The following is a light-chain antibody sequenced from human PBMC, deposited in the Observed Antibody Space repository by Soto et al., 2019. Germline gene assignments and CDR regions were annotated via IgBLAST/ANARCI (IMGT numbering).Light chain of an antibody. CDR3: QQYNSYSPF. V-gene: IGKV3-15*01. J-gene: IGKJ4*01. Sequence: EIVMTQSPGTLSLSPGERATLSCRASQSINSNLAWYQQKPGQAPRLFMFRASSRATGIPARFSGSGSGTEFNLTISSLQPDDFATYYCQQYNSYSPFFGGGTKVEIK. CDR2: RAS. CDR1: QSINSN.